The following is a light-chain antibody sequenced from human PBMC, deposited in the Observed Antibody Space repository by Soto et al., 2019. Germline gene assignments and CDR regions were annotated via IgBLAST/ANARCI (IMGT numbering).Light chain of an antibody. CDR3: MQGTHWPYT. CDR1: QSLVYSDGNTY. Sequence: DVVMTQSPLSLPVTLGQPASISCRSSQSLVYSDGNTYLSWFQQRPGQSPRSLIYKVSNWDSGVPDRVIGSGSGTDFTLKISRVEAEDVGVYYCMQGTHWPYTFGQGTKLEIK. V-gene: IGKV2D-30*01. CDR2: KVS. J-gene: IGKJ2*01.